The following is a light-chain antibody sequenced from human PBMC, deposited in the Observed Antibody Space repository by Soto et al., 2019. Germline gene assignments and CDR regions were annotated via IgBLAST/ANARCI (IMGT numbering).Light chain of an antibody. J-gene: IGKJ1*01. Sequence: DIQMTQSPSAVSASVGDRVTITCRASQSISSRLAWYQQKSGKAPKLLIYKASTLVSGVPSRFSGSGSGTEFTLTISSLQPDDFATYFCHQYDTYSFGQGTKVDIK. CDR1: QSISSR. CDR2: KAS. V-gene: IGKV1-5*03. CDR3: HQYDTYS.